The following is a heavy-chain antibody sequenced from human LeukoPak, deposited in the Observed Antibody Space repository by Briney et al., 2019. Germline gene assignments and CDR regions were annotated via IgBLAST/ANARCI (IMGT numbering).Heavy chain of an antibody. Sequence: GGSLRLSCAASGFTFSSYSMNWVRQAPGKGLEWVSYISSSSSTIYYADSVKGRFTISRDNAKNSLYLQMNSLRAEDTAVYYCAGDDGEDYYGSGSYRYWGQGTLVTVS. CDR3: AGDDGEDYYGSGSYRY. J-gene: IGHJ4*02. CDR2: ISSSSSTI. CDR1: GFTFSSYS. V-gene: IGHV3-48*01. D-gene: IGHD3-10*01.